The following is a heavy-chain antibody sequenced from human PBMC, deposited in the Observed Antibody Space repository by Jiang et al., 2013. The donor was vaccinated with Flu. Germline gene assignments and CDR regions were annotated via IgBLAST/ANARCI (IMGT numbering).Heavy chain of an antibody. V-gene: IGHV4-59*08. J-gene: IGHJ5*02. CDR3: ARGGYYYGWFDP. D-gene: IGHD3-22*01. Sequence: SGPGLVKPSETLSLTCTVSGGSISSYYWSWIRQPPGKGLEWIGYIYYSGSTNYNPSLKSRVTISVDTSKNQFSLKLSSVTAADTAVYYCARGGYYYGWFDPWGQGTLVTVSS. CDR1: GGSISSYY. CDR2: IYYSGST.